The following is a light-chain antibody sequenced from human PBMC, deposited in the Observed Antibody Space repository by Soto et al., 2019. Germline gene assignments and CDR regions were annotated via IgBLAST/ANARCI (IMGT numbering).Light chain of an antibody. CDR1: QRISRW. V-gene: IGKV1-5*03. Sequence: DIQMTQSPSTLSASVGDRATITCRASQRISRWLAWYQQQPGQAPTLLLYKPSSFDSGVPSRFSGRGSGTEFTLTISSLQPDDIATYYCQQYNSYSQYTFGQGTKLEIK. J-gene: IGKJ2*01. CDR3: QQYNSYSQYT. CDR2: KPS.